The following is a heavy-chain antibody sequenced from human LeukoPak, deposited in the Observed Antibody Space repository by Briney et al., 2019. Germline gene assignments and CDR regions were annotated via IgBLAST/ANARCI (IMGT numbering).Heavy chain of an antibody. CDR2: ISAYNGNT. Sequence: GASVKVSCKASGYTFTSYGISWVRQAPGQGLEWMGWISAYNGNTNYAQKLQGRVTMTTDTSTSTAYMELRSLRSDDTAVYYCARGPPASELITMILYSDAFDIWGQGTMVTVSS. D-gene: IGHD3-22*01. CDR3: ARGPPASELITMILYSDAFDI. J-gene: IGHJ3*02. V-gene: IGHV1-18*01. CDR1: GYTFTSYG.